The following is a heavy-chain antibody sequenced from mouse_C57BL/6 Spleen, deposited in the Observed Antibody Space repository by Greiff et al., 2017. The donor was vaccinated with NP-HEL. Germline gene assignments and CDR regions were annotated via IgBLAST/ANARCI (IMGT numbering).Heavy chain of an antibody. CDR1: GYAFSSSW. Sequence: VMLVESGPELVKPGASVKISCKASGYAFSSSWMNWVKQRPGKGLEWIGRIYPGDGDTNYNGKFKGKATLTADKSSSTAYMQLSSLTSEDSAVYFCARYSSGSAYWGQGTLVTVSA. D-gene: IGHD3-2*02. V-gene: IGHV1-82*01. J-gene: IGHJ3*01. CDR2: IYPGDGDT. CDR3: ARYSSGSAY.